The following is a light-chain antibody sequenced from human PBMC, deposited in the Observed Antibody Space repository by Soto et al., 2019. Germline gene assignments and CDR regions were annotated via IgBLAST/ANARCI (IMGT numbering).Light chain of an antibody. CDR3: QQYNSYPPT. CDR2: AAS. J-gene: IGKJ5*01. CDR1: QGISSW. Sequence: DIQMTQSPSSLSASVGDRVTITCRASQGISSWLAWYQHKPEKAHKXLIYAASSLQSGVPSRFSGSGSGTDGTITISSLQPEDCETYDGQQYNSYPPTFGQGTRLEIK. V-gene: IGKV1D-16*01.